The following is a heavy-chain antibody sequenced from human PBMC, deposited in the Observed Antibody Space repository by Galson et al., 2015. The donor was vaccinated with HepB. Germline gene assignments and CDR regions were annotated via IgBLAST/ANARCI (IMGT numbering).Heavy chain of an antibody. J-gene: IGHJ3*02. CDR1: GGTFSSYA. V-gene: IGHV1-69*13. CDR3: ARVYSGTHDAFDI. CDR2: IIPIFGTA. Sequence: SVKVSCKASGGTFSSYAISWVRQAPGQGLEWMGGIIPIFGTANYAQKFQGRVTITADESTSTAYMELSSLRPEDTAVYYCARVYSGTHDAFDIWGQGTMVTVSS. D-gene: IGHD1-26*01.